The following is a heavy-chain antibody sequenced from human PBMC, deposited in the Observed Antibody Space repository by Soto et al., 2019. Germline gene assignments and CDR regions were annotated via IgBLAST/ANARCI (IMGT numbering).Heavy chain of an antibody. Sequence: GGSLRLSCAGSGFTFGDYALGWFRQAPGKGLEWVGFIRSKTYGGTTEYAASVRGRFTISRDDSKNIAYLQMNSLNTDDTAVYYCTGDAIDYGDYLFFYWGQGALVTVSS. V-gene: IGHV3-49*03. CDR1: GFTFGDYA. J-gene: IGHJ4*02. CDR3: TGDAIDYGDYLFFY. D-gene: IGHD4-17*01. CDR2: IRSKTYGGTT.